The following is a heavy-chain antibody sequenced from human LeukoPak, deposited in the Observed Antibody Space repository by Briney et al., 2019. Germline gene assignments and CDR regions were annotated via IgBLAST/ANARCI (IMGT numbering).Heavy chain of an antibody. Sequence: ASVKVSCKASGYTFTDYYMHWVRQAPGQGLEWMGWINPNSGGTNYAQKFQGRVTMTRNTSISTAYMELSSLRSEDTAVYYCARRTIAAAGIRLDPWGQGTLVTVSS. J-gene: IGHJ5*02. CDR3: ARRTIAAAGIRLDP. CDR1: GYTFTDYY. CDR2: INPNSGGT. V-gene: IGHV1-2*02. D-gene: IGHD6-13*01.